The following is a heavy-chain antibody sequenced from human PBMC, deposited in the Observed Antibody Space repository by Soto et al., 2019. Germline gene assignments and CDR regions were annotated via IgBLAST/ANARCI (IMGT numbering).Heavy chain of an antibody. V-gene: IGHV4-39*07. CDR2: IYYSGST. J-gene: IGHJ4*02. D-gene: IGHD3-22*01. CDR3: ARDAADSSGYYFDY. CDR1: GGSISSSSYY. Sequence: PSETLSLTCTVSGGSISSSSYYWGWIRQPPGKGLEWIGSIYYSGSTYYNPSLKSRVTISVDRSKNQFSLELSSVTAADTAVYYCARDAADSSGYYFDYWGQGTLVTVSS.